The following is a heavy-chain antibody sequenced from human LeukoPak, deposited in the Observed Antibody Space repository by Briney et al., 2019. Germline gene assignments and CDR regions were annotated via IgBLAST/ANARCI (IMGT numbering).Heavy chain of an antibody. D-gene: IGHD3-22*01. CDR2: IYYSGST. CDR3: ARGSPNYYDSSGQLLDFDY. CDR1: GGTISSSSYY. J-gene: IGHJ4*02. V-gene: IGHV4-39*01. Sequence: PSETLSLTCTVSGGTISSSSYYWGWIRQPPGKGLEWIGSIYYSGSTYYNPSLKSRVTISVDTSKNQFSLKLSSVTAADTVVYYCARGSPNYYDSSGQLLDFDYWGQGTLVTVSS.